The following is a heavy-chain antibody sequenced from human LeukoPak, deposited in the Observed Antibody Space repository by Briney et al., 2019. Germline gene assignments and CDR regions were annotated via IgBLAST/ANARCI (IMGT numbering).Heavy chain of an antibody. CDR1: GFTFSDYG. CDR2: ISYDGSDK. V-gene: IGHV3-30*18. J-gene: IGHJ5*02. Sequence: PGRSLRLSCAASGFTFSDYGMHRVRQAPGKGLEGVAVISYDGSDKYYADSVKGRFTISRDNSKNTLYLQMNSLRAEDTALYYCAKDAQGGDYDRLGWFDPWGQGPWSPSPQ. CDR3: AKDAQGGDYDRLGWFDP. D-gene: IGHD4-17*01.